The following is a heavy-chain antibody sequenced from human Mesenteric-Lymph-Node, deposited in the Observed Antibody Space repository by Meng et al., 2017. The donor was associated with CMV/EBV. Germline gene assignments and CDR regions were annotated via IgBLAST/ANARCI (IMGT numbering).Heavy chain of an antibody. CDR1: GWSLSGYY. V-gene: IGHV4-34*01. D-gene: IGHD3-9*01. J-gene: IGHJ4*02. CDR3: ARGSSYDILTGYFDY. Sequence: VLVQPRVTLYVTVAVYGWSLSGYYWNWIRQSPEKGLEWIGEINHSGSTTYNPSFTSRIIISVDTSTNQISLNMSSVTAADTAVYYCARGSSYDILTGYFDYWGQGALVTVSS. CDR2: INHSGST.